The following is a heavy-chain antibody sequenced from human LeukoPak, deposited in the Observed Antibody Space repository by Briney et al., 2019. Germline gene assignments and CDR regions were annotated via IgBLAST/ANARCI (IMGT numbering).Heavy chain of an antibody. J-gene: IGHJ4*02. V-gene: IGHV3-30*18. CDR1: GFTFSRSG. D-gene: IGHD5-18*01. CDR2: ISYDGSNK. CDR3: AKDTAMVFGYFDY. Sequence: AGGSLRLYCAASGFTFSRSGMHWVRQAPGKGLQRLAVISYDGSNKYYADSVKGRFTISRDNSKNTLNLQMNSLRAEDTAVYYCAKDTAMVFGYFDYWGQGTLVTVSS.